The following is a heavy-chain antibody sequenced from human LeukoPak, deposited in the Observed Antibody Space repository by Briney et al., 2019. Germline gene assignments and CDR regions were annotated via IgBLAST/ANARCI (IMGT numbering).Heavy chain of an antibody. V-gene: IGHV6-1*01. CDR3: VRGGLYSSTWVFDY. CDR1: GDSVSSNSAA. CDR2: TYYRSKWYN. J-gene: IGHJ4*02. Sequence: SQTLSLTCAISGDSVSSNSAAWNWIRQSPSRGLEWLGRTYYRSKWYNDYAVSVRSRITINPDTSKNQFSLQLNSVTPEDTAVYYCVRGGLYSSTWVFDYWGQGTLVTVSS. D-gene: IGHD6-13*01.